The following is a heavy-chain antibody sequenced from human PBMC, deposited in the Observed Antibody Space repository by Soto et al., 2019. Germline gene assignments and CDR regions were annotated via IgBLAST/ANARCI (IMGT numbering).Heavy chain of an antibody. CDR3: ARGYCSGGSCQNLDY. CDR2: INAGNGNT. Sequence: QVQLVQSGAEVKKPGASVKVSCKASGYTFTSYAMHWVRQAPGQRLEWMGWINAGNGNTKYSQKFQGRVTITRDTSASTAYMELRSLRSEDTAVYYCARGYCSGGSCQNLDYWGQGTLVTVSS. D-gene: IGHD2-15*01. CDR1: GYTFTSYA. J-gene: IGHJ4*02. V-gene: IGHV1-3*01.